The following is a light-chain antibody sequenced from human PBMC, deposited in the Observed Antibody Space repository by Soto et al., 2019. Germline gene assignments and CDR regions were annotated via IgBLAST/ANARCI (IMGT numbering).Light chain of an antibody. V-gene: IGLV2-11*01. CDR3: CSYAGRYVYV. Sequence: QSALTQPRSVSGSPGQSVTISCTGTSSDVGAYKYVSWYQQYPDKAPKLMIYDVGQRPSGVPDRFSGSKSGNPASLTISGLPAEDEGDYYCCSYAGRYVYVFGTGTKLTV. CDR2: DVG. CDR1: SSDVGAYKY. J-gene: IGLJ1*01.